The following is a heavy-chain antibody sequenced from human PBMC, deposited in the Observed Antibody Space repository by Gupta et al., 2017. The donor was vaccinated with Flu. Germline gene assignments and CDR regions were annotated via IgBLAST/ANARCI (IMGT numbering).Heavy chain of an antibody. Sequence: EVQLVQSGAEVKKPGESLRISCKGSGYSFTSYWISWVRQMPGKGLEWMGRIDPSDSYTNYSPSFQGHVTISADKSISTAYLQWSSLKASDTAMYYCARRRPQGADTVTSEEFDYWGQGTLVTVSS. J-gene: IGHJ4*02. CDR3: ARRRPQGADTVTSEEFDY. D-gene: IGHD4-17*01. V-gene: IGHV5-10-1*01. CDR2: IDPSDSYT. CDR1: GYSFTSYW.